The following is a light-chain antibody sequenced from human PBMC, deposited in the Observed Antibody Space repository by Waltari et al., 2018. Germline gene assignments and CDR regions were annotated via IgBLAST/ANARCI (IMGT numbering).Light chain of an antibody. CDR3: QHYVSIPVT. J-gene: IGKJ1*01. CDR2: GAS. V-gene: IGKV3-20*01. CDR1: QRVSRA. Sequence: EIVLTQSPGTLSLSPGERATLSCRASQRVSRALAWYQQNPGQAPRLLIYGASNRATGIPDRFSGSGSGTDVSLIISRLGPEDFAVYYCQHYVSIPVTFGQGTKVEIK.